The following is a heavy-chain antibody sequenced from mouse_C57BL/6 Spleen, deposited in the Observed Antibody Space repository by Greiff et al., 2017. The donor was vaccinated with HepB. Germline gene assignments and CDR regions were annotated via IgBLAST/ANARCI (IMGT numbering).Heavy chain of an antibody. CDR1: GYTFTSYW. Sequence: QVQLQQPGAELVRPGSSVKLSCKASGYTFTSYWMHWVKQRPIQGLEWIGNIDPSDSETHYNQKFKDKATLTVDKSSRTAYMQLSSLTSEDSAGYYCARGVSYYGSSFYWYFDVWGTGTTVTVSS. CDR2: IDPSDSET. J-gene: IGHJ1*03. V-gene: IGHV1-52*01. CDR3: ARGVSYYGSSFYWYFDV. D-gene: IGHD1-1*01.